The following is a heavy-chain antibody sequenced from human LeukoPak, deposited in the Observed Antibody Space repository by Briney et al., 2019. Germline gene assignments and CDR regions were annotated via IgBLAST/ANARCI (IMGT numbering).Heavy chain of an antibody. CDR1: GFTFSSYA. V-gene: IGHV3-23*01. CDR3: AKVKSSGWYWIDY. Sequence: PGGSLRLSCAASGFTFSSYAMSWVRQAPGKGLEWVSAISGSGGSTYYADSVKGRSTISRDNSKNTLYLQMNSLRAEDTAVYYCAKVKSSGWYWIDYWGQGTLVTVSS. D-gene: IGHD6-19*01. CDR2: ISGSGGST. J-gene: IGHJ4*02.